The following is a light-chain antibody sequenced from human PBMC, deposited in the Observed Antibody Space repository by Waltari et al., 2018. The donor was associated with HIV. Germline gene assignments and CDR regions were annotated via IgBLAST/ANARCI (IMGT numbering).Light chain of an antibody. V-gene: IGKV4-1*01. CDR2: WAS. CDR3: QQYYSTPRT. CDR1: QSVLYSSNNKNY. Sequence: DIVMTQPPDSLVVSLGVRATINCQSSQSVLYSSNNKNYLAWYQQKPGQPPKRLIYWASTRESGVPDRFSGSGSGTDFTLTISSLQAEDVAVYYCQQYYSTPRTFGQGTKVEIK. J-gene: IGKJ1*01.